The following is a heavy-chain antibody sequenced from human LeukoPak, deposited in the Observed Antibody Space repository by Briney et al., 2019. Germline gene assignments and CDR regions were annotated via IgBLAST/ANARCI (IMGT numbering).Heavy chain of an antibody. V-gene: IGHV1-2*02. CDR2: INPNSGGT. J-gene: IGHJ4*02. CDR3: ARDYMQQLVLFFGY. D-gene: IGHD6-13*01. Sequence: GASVKVSCKASGYTFTGYYMHWVRQAPGQGLEWMGWINPNSGGTNYGQKFQGRVTMTRDTSISTAYMELSRLRSDDTAVYYCARDYMQQLVLFFGYWGQGTLVTVSS. CDR1: GYTFTGYY.